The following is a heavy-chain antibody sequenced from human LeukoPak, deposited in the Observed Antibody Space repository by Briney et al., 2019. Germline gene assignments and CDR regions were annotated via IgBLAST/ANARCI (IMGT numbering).Heavy chain of an antibody. J-gene: IGHJ5*02. CDR1: GFTFSSYS. Sequence: QPGGSLRLSCAASGFTFSSYSMNWVRQAPGKGLEWVSAISFNGGSTYYADSVKGRFTISRDNSKNTLYLQMNSLRVEGTAVYYCAKSQPAAISWFDPWGQGTLVTVSS. D-gene: IGHD2-2*02. CDR2: ISFNGGST. CDR3: AKSQPAAISWFDP. V-gene: IGHV3-23*01.